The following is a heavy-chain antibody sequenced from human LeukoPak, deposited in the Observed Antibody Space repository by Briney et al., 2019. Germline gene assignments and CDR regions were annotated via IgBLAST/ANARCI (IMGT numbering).Heavy chain of an antibody. J-gene: IGHJ4*02. CDR3: ARAHYSGSFGY. D-gene: IGHD1-26*01. CDR1: GFIFDDYG. Sequence: GGSLRLSCAASGFIFDDYGMSWVRQAPGKGLEWVSGINWNGGCTGYADSVKGRFNISRDNAKNSLYLQMSSLRAEDTALYYCARAHYSGSFGYWGQGTLVTVSS. V-gene: IGHV3-20*04. CDR2: INWNGGCT.